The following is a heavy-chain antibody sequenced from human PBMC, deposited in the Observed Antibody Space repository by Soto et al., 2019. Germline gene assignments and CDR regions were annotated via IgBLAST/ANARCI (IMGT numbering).Heavy chain of an antibody. D-gene: IGHD3-3*01. CDR3: ARFDYDFWSGETTYYGMDV. CDR2: IYYSGST. J-gene: IGHJ6*02. Sequence: SETLSLTCTVSGGSISSYYWSWIRQPPGKGLEWIGYIYYSGSTNYNPSLKSRVTISVDTSKNQFSMKLSSVTAADTAVYFCARFDYDFWSGETTYYGMDVWGQGTTVTVSS. CDR1: GGSISSYY. V-gene: IGHV4-59*01.